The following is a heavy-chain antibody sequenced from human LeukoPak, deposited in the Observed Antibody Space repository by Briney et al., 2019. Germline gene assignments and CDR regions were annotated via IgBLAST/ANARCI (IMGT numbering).Heavy chain of an antibody. D-gene: IGHD3-3*01. CDR2: IKSKTDGGAT. CDR1: GFTFSNAW. CDR3: SPGTWSGYDYFDY. Sequence: GGSLRLSCAASGFTFSNAWMSWVRQAPGKGLEWVGRIKSKTDGGATDYAAPVKGRFTISRDDSKTTLYLQMNSLKTEDTAVYYCSPGTWSGYDYFDYWGQGTLVTVSS. J-gene: IGHJ4*02. V-gene: IGHV3-15*01.